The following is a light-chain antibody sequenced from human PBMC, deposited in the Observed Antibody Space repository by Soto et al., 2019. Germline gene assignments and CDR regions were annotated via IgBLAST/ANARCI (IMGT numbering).Light chain of an antibody. CDR3: QQLKSYQFT. CDR2: TAS. CDR1: QHINNY. V-gene: IGKV1-9*01. J-gene: IGKJ3*01. Sequence: DIQLTQSPSFLSASVGDRVTITCRASQHINNYLAWYQQKLGKAPKLLIYTASTLQSGVPSRFSGSGSGTEFTLTISSLQPEDFATYSCQQLKSYQFTFGPGTKLDVK.